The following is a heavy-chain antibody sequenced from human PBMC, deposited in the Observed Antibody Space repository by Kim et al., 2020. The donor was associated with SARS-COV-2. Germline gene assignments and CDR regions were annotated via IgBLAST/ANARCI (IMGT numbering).Heavy chain of an antibody. V-gene: IGHV1-24*01. CDR2: FDPEAGET. J-gene: IGHJ6*02. CDR1: GYTLTELS. D-gene: IGHD6-19*01. Sequence: ASVKVSCKVSGYTLTELSMHWVRQAPGKGLEWMGGFDPEAGETIYAQKFQGRVTMTEDTSTDTAYMELNSLRSEDTAVYYCATAIAVAGTTIYYYYGMDIWGQGDTVTVSS. CDR3: ATAIAVAGTTIYYYYGMDI.